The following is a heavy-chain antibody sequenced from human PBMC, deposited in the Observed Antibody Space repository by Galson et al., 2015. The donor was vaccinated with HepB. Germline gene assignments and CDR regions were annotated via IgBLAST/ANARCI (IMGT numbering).Heavy chain of an antibody. CDR1: GFTFSSYA. J-gene: IGHJ6*02. D-gene: IGHD6-19*01. CDR2: ISYDGSNK. V-gene: IGHV3-30*04. Sequence: SLRLSCAASGFTFSSYAMHWVRQAPGKGLEWVAVISYDGSNKYYADSVKGRFTISRDNSKNTLYLQTNSLRAEDTAVYYCARGREQWLVYYSGMDVWGQGTAATVSS. CDR3: ARGREQWLVYYSGMDV.